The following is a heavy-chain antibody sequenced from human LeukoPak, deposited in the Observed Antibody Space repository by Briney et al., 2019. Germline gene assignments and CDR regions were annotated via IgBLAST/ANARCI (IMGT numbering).Heavy chain of an antibody. V-gene: IGHV3-66*04. D-gene: IGHD3-9*01. CDR2: IYSGGAT. CDR1: GITVNTNY. J-gene: IGHJ4*02. Sequence: PGGSLRLSCAASGITVNTNYMSWVRQAPGKGLEWASIIYSGGATFYVDSVKGRFTISRESSKNTLWLQMNSLTAEDTAVYYCARLHYDVLTGPFDYWGQGTLVTVSS. CDR3: ARLHYDVLTGPFDY.